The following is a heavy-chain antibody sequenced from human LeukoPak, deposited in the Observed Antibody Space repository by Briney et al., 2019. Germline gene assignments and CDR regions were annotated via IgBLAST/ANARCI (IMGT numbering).Heavy chain of an antibody. V-gene: IGHV3-53*01. CDR1: GFTVSSNY. CDR3: AREGANYYGSGSYYSRFGWFDP. CDR2: IYSGGST. Sequence: GRSLRLSCAASGFTVSSNYMSWVRQAPGKGLEWVSVIYSGGSTYYADSVKGRFTISRDNSKNTLYLQMNSLRAEDTAVYYCAREGANYYGSGSYYSRFGWFDPWGQGTLVTVSS. J-gene: IGHJ5*02. D-gene: IGHD3-10*01.